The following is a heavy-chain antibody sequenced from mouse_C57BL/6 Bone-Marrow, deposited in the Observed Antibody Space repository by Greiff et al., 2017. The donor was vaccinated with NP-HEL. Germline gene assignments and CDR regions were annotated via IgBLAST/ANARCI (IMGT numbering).Heavy chain of an antibody. D-gene: IGHD1-1*01. CDR2: ISSGSSTI. Sequence: DVKLVESGGGLVKPGGSLKLSCAASGFTFSDYGMHWVRQAPEKGLEWVAYISSGSSTIYYADTVKGRFTISRDNAKNTLFLQMTSLRSEDTAMYYCAMGYYGSSSYYFDYWGQGTTLTVSS. CDR1: GFTFSDYG. CDR3: AMGYYGSSSYYFDY. V-gene: IGHV5-17*01. J-gene: IGHJ2*01.